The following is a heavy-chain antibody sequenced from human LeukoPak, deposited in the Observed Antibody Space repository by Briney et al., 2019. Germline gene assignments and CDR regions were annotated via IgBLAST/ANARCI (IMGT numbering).Heavy chain of an antibody. CDR2: ISGSGGST. D-gene: IGHD4-17*01. J-gene: IGHJ4*02. CDR1: GFTFSSYA. V-gene: IGHV3-23*01. CDR3: AKITKATTPNY. Sequence: PGGSLRLSCAASGFTFSSYAMSWVRQAPGKGLEWVSAISGSGGSTYYADPVKGRFSISRDNSKNTVYLQMSDLRAEDTAVYYCAKITKATTPNYWGQGTLVTVSS.